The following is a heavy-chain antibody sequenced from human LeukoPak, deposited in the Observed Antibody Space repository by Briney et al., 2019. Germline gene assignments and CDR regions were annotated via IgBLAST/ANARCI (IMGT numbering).Heavy chain of an antibody. J-gene: IGHJ4*02. D-gene: IGHD2-21*02. CDR3: AKSHVFYCGGDCYPYYFDY. CDR1: GFTFSSYA. Sequence: GGSLTLSCSASGFTFSSYAMSWVRQAPGKGLEWVSAISGSGGSTYYADSVKGRFTISRDNSKNTLYLQMNSLRAEDTAVYYCAKSHVFYCGGDCYPYYFDYWGQGTLVTVSS. V-gene: IGHV3-23*01. CDR2: ISGSGGST.